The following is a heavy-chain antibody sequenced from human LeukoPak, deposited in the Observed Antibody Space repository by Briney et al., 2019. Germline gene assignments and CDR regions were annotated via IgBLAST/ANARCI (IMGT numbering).Heavy chain of an antibody. CDR1: GFTFSSYG. D-gene: IGHD3-10*01. CDR2: IRYDGSYQ. J-gene: IGHJ2*01. Sequence: GGSLRLSCAASGFTFSSYGMHWVRQAPGKGLEWVTFIRYDGSYQYYADSVKGRFTISGDNSKNTLYLQMNSLRAEDTAVYYCARAPFPPPNMVRGPYWYFDLWGRGTLVTVSS. V-gene: IGHV3-30*02. CDR3: ARAPFPPPNMVRGPYWYFDL.